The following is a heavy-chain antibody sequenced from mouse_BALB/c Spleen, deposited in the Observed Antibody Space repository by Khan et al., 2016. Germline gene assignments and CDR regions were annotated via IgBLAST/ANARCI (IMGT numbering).Heavy chain of an antibody. CDR1: GFTFSNYD. D-gene: IGHD1-3*01. V-gene: IGHV5-6*01. Sequence: EVELVESEGDLVKPGGSLKLSCAASGFTFSNYDMSWVRQTPDKRLEWVATIGGGVSYTHYPDCVKGRNTIPRDSAKNTLYLQMGSRRSEDTAMCQVWERDYWGQGTTLTVSS. CDR2: IGGGVSYT. CDR3: WERDY. J-gene: IGHJ2*01.